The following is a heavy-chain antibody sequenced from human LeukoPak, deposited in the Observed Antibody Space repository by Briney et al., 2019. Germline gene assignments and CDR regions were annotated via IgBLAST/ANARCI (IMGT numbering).Heavy chain of an antibody. D-gene: IGHD5-18*01. CDR1: GGSFSGYY. CDR3: ARGPVQLWLPNFDY. CDR2: INHSGST. J-gene: IGHJ4*02. Sequence: PSETLSLTCAVYGGSFSGYYWSWNRQPPGKGLEWIGEINHSGSTNYNPSLKSRVTISVDTSKNQFSLKLSSVTAADTAVYYCARGPVQLWLPNFDYWGQGTLVTVSS. V-gene: IGHV4-34*01.